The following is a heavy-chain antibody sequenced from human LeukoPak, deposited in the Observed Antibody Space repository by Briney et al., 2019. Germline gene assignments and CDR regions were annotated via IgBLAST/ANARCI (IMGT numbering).Heavy chain of an antibody. Sequence: GGSLRLSCAASGFTFSSYAMHWARQAPGKGLEWVAVISYDGSNKYYADSVKGRFTISRDNSKNTLYLQMNSLRAEDTAVYYCASLYSSSSDYWGQETLVTVSS. D-gene: IGHD6-6*01. J-gene: IGHJ4*02. CDR2: ISYDGSNK. CDR1: GFTFSSYA. CDR3: ASLYSSSSDY. V-gene: IGHV3-30-3*01.